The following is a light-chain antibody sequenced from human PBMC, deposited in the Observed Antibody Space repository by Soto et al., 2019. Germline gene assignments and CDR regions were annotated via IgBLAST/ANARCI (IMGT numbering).Light chain of an antibody. V-gene: IGKV3-11*01. CDR3: QQRSNGPLLT. J-gene: IGKJ4*01. CDR1: QSVSSY. CDR2: DAS. Sequence: EIVLTQSPATLSLSPGERATLSCRASQSVSSYLAWYQQKPGQAPRLLIYDASNRATGIPARFSGSGSGTGCTLTISSLEPEDFAVYYCQQRSNGPLLTCGGGTKLESK.